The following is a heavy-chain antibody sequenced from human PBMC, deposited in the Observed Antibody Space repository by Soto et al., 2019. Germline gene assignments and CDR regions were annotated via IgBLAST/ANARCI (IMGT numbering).Heavy chain of an antibody. J-gene: IGHJ4*02. Sequence: EASLKVSCKASGGTFSSYAISWVRQAPGQGLEWMGGIIPIFGTANYAQKFQGRVTITADESTSTAYMELSSLRSEDTAVYYCARETTIFGVVNLFDYWGQGTLVTVSS. CDR2: IIPIFGTA. V-gene: IGHV1-69*13. CDR3: ARETTIFGVVNLFDY. CDR1: GGTFSSYA. D-gene: IGHD3-3*01.